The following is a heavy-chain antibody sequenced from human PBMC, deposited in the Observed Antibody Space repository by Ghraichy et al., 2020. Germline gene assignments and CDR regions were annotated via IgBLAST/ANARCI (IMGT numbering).Heavy chain of an antibody. Sequence: SQTLSLTCTVSGGSISSGSYYWSWIRQPAGKGLEWIGRIYTSGSTNYNPSLKSRVTISVDTSKNQFSLKLSSVTAADTAVYYCARGYYGGNWEVLLISGANDAFDIWGQGTMVTVSS. CDR1: GGSISSGSYY. J-gene: IGHJ3*02. CDR2: IYTSGST. D-gene: IGHD4-23*01. V-gene: IGHV4-61*02. CDR3: ARGYYGGNWEVLLISGANDAFDI.